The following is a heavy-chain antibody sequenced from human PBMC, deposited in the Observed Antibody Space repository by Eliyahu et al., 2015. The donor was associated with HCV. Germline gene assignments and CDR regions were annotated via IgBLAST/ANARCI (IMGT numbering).Heavy chain of an antibody. V-gene: IGHV3-64D*09. CDR3: VKDGTLGYCSGGGRFPFYYFDS. CDR2: ISSNGGTT. D-gene: IGHD2-15*01. CDR1: GFTFSXXS. Sequence: EVQLVESGGGLVQPGGSLRLSCSASGFTFSXXSRXWXRQAPGKGLEYVSGISSNGGTTYYADSVKGRFTISRDNSKNTLYLQMSSLRAEDTTVYYCVKDGTLGYCSGGGRFPFYYFDSWGRGTLVTVSS. J-gene: IGHJ4*02.